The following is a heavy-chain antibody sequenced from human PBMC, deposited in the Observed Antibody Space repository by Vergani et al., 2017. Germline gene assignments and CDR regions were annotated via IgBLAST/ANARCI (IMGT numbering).Heavy chain of an antibody. Sequence: VQLVESGGGLVKPGGSLRLSCAASGFTFSDYYMSWIRQAPGKGLEWVSVISDSGGSTYYADSVKGRFTISRDNSKNTLYLQMNSLRADDTAVYFCAKERERWLQLNFFDFWGQGTLVTVSS. J-gene: IGHJ4*02. V-gene: IGHV3-23*04. CDR3: AKERERWLQLNFFDF. CDR2: ISDSGGST. D-gene: IGHD5-24*01. CDR1: GFTFSDYY.